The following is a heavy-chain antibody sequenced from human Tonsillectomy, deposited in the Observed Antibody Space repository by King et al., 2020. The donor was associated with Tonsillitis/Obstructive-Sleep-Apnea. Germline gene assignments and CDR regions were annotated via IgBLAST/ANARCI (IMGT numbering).Heavy chain of an antibody. Sequence: VQLVESGGVVVQPGGSLRLSCAASGFTFTDYTMHWVRQAPGKGLEWVSLISWVGSNTYYADSVKGRCTISRDNSKNSLYLQMNSLRTEDTALYYCAKERGTIYFDSWGQGTLVTVSS. V-gene: IGHV3-43*01. J-gene: IGHJ4*02. D-gene: IGHD1-1*01. CDR2: ISWVGSNT. CDR1: GFTFTDYT. CDR3: AKERGTIYFDS.